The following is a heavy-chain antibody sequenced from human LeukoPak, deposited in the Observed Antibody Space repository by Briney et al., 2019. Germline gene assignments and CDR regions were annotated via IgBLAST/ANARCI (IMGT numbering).Heavy chain of an antibody. V-gene: IGHV3-7*01. D-gene: IGHD6-19*01. Sequence: PGGSLRLSCGAYGFTFSRYWMSWVRQAPGKGMEGVANIKQDGSEKYYVDSVKGLFTISRDNAKNSLYLQMNSLRAEDTAVYYCARDFSSGWTFDYWGQGTLVTVSS. J-gene: IGHJ4*02. CDR3: ARDFSSGWTFDY. CDR2: IKQDGSEK. CDR1: GFTFSRYW.